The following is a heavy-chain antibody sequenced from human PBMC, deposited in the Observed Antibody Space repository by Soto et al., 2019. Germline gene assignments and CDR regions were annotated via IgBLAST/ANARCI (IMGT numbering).Heavy chain of an antibody. D-gene: IGHD2-15*01. CDR2: ISSDGSKK. CDR3: AMDVDGGRSRFDY. CDR1: GFTFSNNG. J-gene: IGHJ4*02. Sequence: QVQLVESGGGVVQPGRSLRLSCVASGFTFSNNGIHWVRQAPGKGLEWVAVISSDGSKKYYADSVKGRFTISRDNSKNTLYLQMNSLRAEDRGVFYCAMDVDGGRSRFDYWGQGTLVTVSS. V-gene: IGHV3-30*03.